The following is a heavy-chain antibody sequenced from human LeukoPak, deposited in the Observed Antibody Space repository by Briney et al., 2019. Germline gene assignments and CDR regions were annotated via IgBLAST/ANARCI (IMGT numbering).Heavy chain of an antibody. J-gene: IGHJ6*02. CDR2: ISGSGGST. CDR3: AKVYYDILTGYRVDGMDV. CDR1: GFTFSSYG. V-gene: IGHV3-23*01. Sequence: GGSLRLSCAASGFTFSSYGMSWVRQAPGKGLEWVSAISGSGGSTYYADSVKGRFTISRDNSKNALYLQMNSLGAEDTAVYYCAKVYYDILTGYRVDGMDVWGQGTTVTVSS. D-gene: IGHD3-9*01.